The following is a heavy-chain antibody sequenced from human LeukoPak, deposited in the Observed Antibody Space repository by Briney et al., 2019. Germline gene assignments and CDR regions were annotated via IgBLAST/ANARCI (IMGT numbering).Heavy chain of an antibody. Sequence: GGSLRLSCAASGFTFSGYGMNWVRQAPGKGLEWVSSISSSSGYIYYADSVKGRFTISRDNTKNSLYLQMNSLRAEDTAVYYCARFLVWFGDAFDIWGQGTMVTVSS. CDR1: GFTFSGYG. D-gene: IGHD3-10*01. V-gene: IGHV3-21*01. J-gene: IGHJ3*02. CDR2: ISSSSGYI. CDR3: ARFLVWFGDAFDI.